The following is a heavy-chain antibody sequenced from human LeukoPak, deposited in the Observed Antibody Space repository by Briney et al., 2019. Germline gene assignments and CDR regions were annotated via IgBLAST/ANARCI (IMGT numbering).Heavy chain of an antibody. CDR3: ARHVGLGDAFDI. D-gene: IGHD3-16*01. CDR2: IYYSGST. J-gene: IGHJ3*02. Sequence: SETLSLTCTVSGGSISSYYWSWIRQPPGKGLEWIGNIYYSGSTNYSPSLRSRVIVSVYTSKNQFSLKLSSVTAADTAVYYCARHVGLGDAFDIWGQGTMVTVSS. CDR1: GGSISSYY. V-gene: IGHV4-59*08.